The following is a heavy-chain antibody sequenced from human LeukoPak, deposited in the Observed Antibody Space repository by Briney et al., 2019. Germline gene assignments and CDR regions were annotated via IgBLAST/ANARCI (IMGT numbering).Heavy chain of an antibody. Sequence: GGSLRLSCAASGFTFSSYGMHWVRQAPGKGLEWVAFIRYDGSNKYYADSVKGRFTISRDNSKNTLYLQMNSLRAEDTAVYYCLTSGSYHDAFDIWGQGTMVTVSS. CDR3: LTSGSYHDAFDI. CDR1: GFTFSSYG. J-gene: IGHJ3*02. V-gene: IGHV3-30*02. CDR2: IRYDGSNK. D-gene: IGHD1-26*01.